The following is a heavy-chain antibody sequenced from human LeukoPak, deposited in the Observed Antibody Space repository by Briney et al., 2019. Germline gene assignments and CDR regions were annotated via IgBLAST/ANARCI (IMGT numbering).Heavy chain of an antibody. D-gene: IGHD3-22*01. CDR3: AREVRFKEYYYDSSGTY. CDR1: GFTLSDYY. V-gene: IGHV4-30-4*08. Sequence: LRLSCAASGFTLSDYYMSWIRQPPGKGLEWIGYIYYSGSTYYNPSLKSRVTISVDTSKNQFSLKLSSVTAADTAVYYCAREVRFKEYYYDSSGTYWGQGTLVTVSS. J-gene: IGHJ4*02. CDR2: IYYSGST.